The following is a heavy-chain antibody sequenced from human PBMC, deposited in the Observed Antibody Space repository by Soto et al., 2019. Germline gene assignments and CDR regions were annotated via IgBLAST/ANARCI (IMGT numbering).Heavy chain of an antibody. Sequence: EVQLSESGGGLVQPGGSLRLSCAASGFTFSGYAMSWVRQAPGKGLEWVSYIGGSGGTTYYADSVKGRFTISRDNSKNTLDLQMNSLRAEDTAVYYCAKDRPSRNSGYDFEADYWGQGTLVTVSS. CDR1: GFTFSGYA. CDR2: IGGSGGTT. CDR3: AKDRPSRNSGYDFEADY. J-gene: IGHJ4*02. V-gene: IGHV3-23*01. D-gene: IGHD5-12*01.